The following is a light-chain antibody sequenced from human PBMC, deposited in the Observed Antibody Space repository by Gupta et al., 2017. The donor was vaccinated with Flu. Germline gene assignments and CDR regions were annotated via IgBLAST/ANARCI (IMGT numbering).Light chain of an antibody. CDR1: QSVSSSY. Sequence: RATLSCRASQSVSSSYLAWYQQKPGQAPRLLIYGASSRATGIPDRFSGSGSGTDFTLTISRLEPEDFAVYYCQQYGSSPRYTFGQWTKLEIK. J-gene: IGKJ2*01. V-gene: IGKV3-20*01. CDR3: QQYGSSPRYT. CDR2: GAS.